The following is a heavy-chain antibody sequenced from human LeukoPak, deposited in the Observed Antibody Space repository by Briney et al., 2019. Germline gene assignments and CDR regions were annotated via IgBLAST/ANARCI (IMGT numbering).Heavy chain of an antibody. CDR3: ARDEWRGVYFDY. CDR2: ISSSSSYI. J-gene: IGHJ4*02. V-gene: IGHV3-21*01. CDR1: GFTFSSYS. Sequence: PGGSLRLSCAASGFTFSSYSMNWVRQAPGKGLEWVSSISSSSSYIYYADSVKGRFTISRDNAKNSLYLQMNSLRAEDTAVYYCARDEWRGVYFDYWGQGTLVTVSS. D-gene: IGHD3-3*01.